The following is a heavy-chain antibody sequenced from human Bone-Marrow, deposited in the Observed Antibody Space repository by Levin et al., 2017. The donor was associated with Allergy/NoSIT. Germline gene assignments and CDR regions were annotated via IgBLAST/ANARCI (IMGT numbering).Heavy chain of an antibody. CDR2: IYWHDDR. Sequence: SGPTLVKPPQTLTLTCTFSGFSFNTTGVGVGWIRQPPGKALEWLALIYWHDDRHYSPSLRSRLTITKDTSKNQVVLTLTDLDVVDTATYFCAHVRDGYNYLDYWGQGSLVTVSS. J-gene: IGHJ4*02. CDR1: GFSFNTTGVG. D-gene: IGHD5-24*01. CDR3: AHVRDGYNYLDY. V-gene: IGHV2-5*01.